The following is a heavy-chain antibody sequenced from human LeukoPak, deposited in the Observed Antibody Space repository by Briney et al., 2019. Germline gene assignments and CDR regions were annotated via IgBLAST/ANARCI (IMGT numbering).Heavy chain of an antibody. D-gene: IGHD3-22*01. Sequence: SVKVSCKASGGTFSSYAISWVRQAPGQGLEWMGGIIPIFGTANYAQKFQGRVTITADKSTSTAYMELSSLRSEDTAVYYCARYYYDSSGPRGYFDLWGRGTLVTVSS. CDR2: IIPIFGTA. J-gene: IGHJ2*01. V-gene: IGHV1-69*06. CDR3: ARYYYDSSGPRGYFDL. CDR1: GGTFSSYA.